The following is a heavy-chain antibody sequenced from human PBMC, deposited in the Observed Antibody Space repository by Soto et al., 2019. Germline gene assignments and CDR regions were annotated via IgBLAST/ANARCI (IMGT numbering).Heavy chain of an antibody. Sequence: SETLSLTCSVSGGSISRYYWSWIRQPPGKGLEWIGYAYYSGDTGYNPSLKSRVTMAVDTSKKQVSLKLSSVTAADTAVYYCARDRSTYGGGDTGEVNENWFDPWGQGALVTVSS. V-gene: IGHV4-59*01. D-gene: IGHD2-8*01. CDR3: ARDRSTYGGGDTGEVNENWFDP. CDR1: GGSISRYY. CDR2: AYYSGDT. J-gene: IGHJ5*02.